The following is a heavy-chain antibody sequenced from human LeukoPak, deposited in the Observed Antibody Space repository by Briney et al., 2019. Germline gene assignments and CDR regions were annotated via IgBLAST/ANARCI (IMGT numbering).Heavy chain of an antibody. CDR3: ASARVNYDILTGYPYDAFDI. Sequence: SETLSLTCTVSGGSISGYYWSWIRQPAGKGLEWIGRIYTSGSTNYNPSPKSRVTISVDTSKNQFSLKLSSVTAADTAVYYCASARVNYDILTGYPYDAFDIWGQGTMVTVSS. J-gene: IGHJ3*02. CDR2: IYTSGST. CDR1: GGSISGYY. D-gene: IGHD3-9*01. V-gene: IGHV4-4*07.